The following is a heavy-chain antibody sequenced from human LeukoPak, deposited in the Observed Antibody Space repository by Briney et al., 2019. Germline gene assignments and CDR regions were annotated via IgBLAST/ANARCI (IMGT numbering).Heavy chain of an antibody. CDR3: ARQSVGATGYYYYGMDV. V-gene: IGHV5-51*01. CDR2: IYPGDSDT. Sequence: KSGESLKISCKGSGYSFTSYWIGWVRQMPGKGLEWMGIIYPGDSDTRYSPSFQGQVTISADKSISTAYLQWSSLKASDTAMYYCARQSVGATGYYYYGMDVWGQGTTVTVSS. D-gene: IGHD1-26*01. J-gene: IGHJ6*02. CDR1: GYSFTSYW.